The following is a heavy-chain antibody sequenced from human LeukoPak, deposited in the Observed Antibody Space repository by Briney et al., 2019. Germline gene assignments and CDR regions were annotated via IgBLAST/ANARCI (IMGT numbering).Heavy chain of an antibody. D-gene: IGHD6-13*01. CDR1: GGSFSGYY. CDR2: INHSGST. V-gene: IGHV4-34*01. Sequence: PSETLSLTCAVYGGSFSGYYWSWIRQPPGKGLEWIGEINHSGSTNYNPSLKSRVTISVDTSKNQFSLKLSSVTAADTAVYYCARVDSSSWYPGGYFDYWGQGTLVTVSS. J-gene: IGHJ4*02. CDR3: ARVDSSSWYPGGYFDY.